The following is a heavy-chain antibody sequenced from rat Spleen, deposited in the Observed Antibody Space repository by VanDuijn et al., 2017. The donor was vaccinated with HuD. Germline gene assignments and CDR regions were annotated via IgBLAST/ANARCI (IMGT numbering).Heavy chain of an antibody. CDR3: ARPISIAAIRYYFDY. V-gene: IGHV5-29*01. D-gene: IGHD1-2*01. CDR2: INNDGSST. J-gene: IGHJ2*01. CDR1: GFTFSDYY. Sequence: EVQLVESDGGLVQPGRSLKLSCAASGFTFSDYYMAWVRQAPTKGLEWVATINNDGSSTYYRDSVKGRFTISRDNAKSTLYLQMDSLRSEDTATYYCARPISIAAIRYYFDYWGQGIMVTGSS.